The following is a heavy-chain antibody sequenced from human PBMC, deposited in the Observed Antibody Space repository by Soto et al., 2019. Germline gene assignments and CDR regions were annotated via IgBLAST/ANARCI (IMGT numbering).Heavy chain of an antibody. CDR3: AILSAAWFDP. CDR1: GGSVSSGSYY. J-gene: IGHJ5*02. CDR2: IYHSGST. Sequence: QVQLQESGPGLVKPSETLSLTCTVSGGSVSSGSYYWGWIRQPPGKGLEWIGYIYHSGSTNYNPFLKRRVTISVDTSKNQFSLSLTSVTAADTAGYYCAILSAAWFDPWGQGTLVTVAS. V-gene: IGHV4-61*01. D-gene: IGHD2-15*01.